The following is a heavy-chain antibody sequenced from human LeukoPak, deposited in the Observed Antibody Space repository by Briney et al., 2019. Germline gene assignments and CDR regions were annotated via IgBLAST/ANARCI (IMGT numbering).Heavy chain of an antibody. Sequence: GGSLRLSCAASGFTFSSYAMPWVRQAPGKGLEWVAVISYDGSNKYYADSVKGRFTISRDNSKNTLYLQMNSLRAEDTAVYYCARDPFNYDSSGYYSYWGREPWSPSPQ. CDR1: GFTFSSYA. CDR2: ISYDGSNK. V-gene: IGHV3-30-3*01. D-gene: IGHD3-22*01. CDR3: ARDPFNYDSSGYYSY. J-gene: IGHJ4*02.